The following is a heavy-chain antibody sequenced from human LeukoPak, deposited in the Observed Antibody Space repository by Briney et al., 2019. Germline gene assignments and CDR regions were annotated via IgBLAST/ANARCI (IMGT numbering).Heavy chain of an antibody. CDR3: ARGGGWLQLGVDYYYYYMDV. J-gene: IGHJ6*03. D-gene: IGHD5-24*01. CDR1: GFIFSDYY. CDR2: ISSSISSSITTI. V-gene: IGHV3-11*04. Sequence: GGSLRLSCTTSGFIFSDYYMSWIRQAPGKGLEWVSYISSSISSSITTIYYADSVKGRFTISRDNAKNSLYLQMNSLRAEDTAVYYCARGGGWLQLGVDYYYYYMDVWAKGPRSPSP.